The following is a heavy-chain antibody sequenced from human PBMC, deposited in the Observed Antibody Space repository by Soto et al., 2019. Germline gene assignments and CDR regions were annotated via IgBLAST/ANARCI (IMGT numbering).Heavy chain of an antibody. J-gene: IGHJ6*02. CDR3: ARVIAAADYYYYYGMDV. D-gene: IGHD6-13*01. Sequence: SETLSLTCVVSGGSLSSYDWSWIRQPPGKGLEWIGYIYYSGSTNYNPSLKSRVTISVDTSKNQFSLKLSSVTAADTAVYYCARVIAAADYYYYYGMDVWGQGTTVTVSS. CDR2: IYYSGST. V-gene: IGHV4-59*01. CDR1: GGSLSSYD.